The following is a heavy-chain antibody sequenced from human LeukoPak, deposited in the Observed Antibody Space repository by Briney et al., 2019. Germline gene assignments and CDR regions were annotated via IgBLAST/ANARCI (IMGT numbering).Heavy chain of an antibody. V-gene: IGHV3-21*01. CDR1: GFTFSTYS. CDR3: AKDPGGTFDY. J-gene: IGHJ4*02. D-gene: IGHD1-26*01. Sequence: PGGSLRLSCAASGFTFSTYSMNWVRQAPGKGLEWVSSISSSSSYIYYADSVKGRFTISRDNAKNSLYLQMNSLRAEDTAVYYCAKDPGGTFDYWGQGTLVTVSS. CDR2: ISSSSSYI.